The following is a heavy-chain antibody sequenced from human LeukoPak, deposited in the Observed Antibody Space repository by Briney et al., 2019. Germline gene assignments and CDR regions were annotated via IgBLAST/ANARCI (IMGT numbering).Heavy chain of an antibody. V-gene: IGHV3-23*01. D-gene: IGHD5-12*01. CDR1: GFTFSSYA. CDR3: AKESGYSGYDERPIDY. Sequence: GGSLRLSCAASGFTFSSYAMSWVRQAPGKGLEWVSAISGSGGSTYYADSVKGRFTISRDNSKNTLYMQMNSLRAEDTAVYYCAKESGYSGYDERPIDYWGQGTLVTVSS. CDR2: ISGSGGST. J-gene: IGHJ4*02.